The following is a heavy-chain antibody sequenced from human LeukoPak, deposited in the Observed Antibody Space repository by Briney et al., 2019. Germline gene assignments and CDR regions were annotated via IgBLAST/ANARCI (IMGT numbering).Heavy chain of an antibody. V-gene: IGHV3-9*01. CDR2: ISWNSGSI. CDR1: GFTFSTFA. J-gene: IGHJ3*02. Sequence: GGSLRLSCAASGFTFSTFAMHWVRQAPGKGLEWVSGISWNSGSIGYADSVRGRFTISRDNAKNSLYLQMNSLRAEDTALYYCAKDIGSSGWSNAFDIWGQGTMVTVSS. D-gene: IGHD6-19*01. CDR3: AKDIGSSGWSNAFDI.